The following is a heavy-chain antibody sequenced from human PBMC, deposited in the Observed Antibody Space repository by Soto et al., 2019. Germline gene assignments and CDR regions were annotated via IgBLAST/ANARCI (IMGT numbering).Heavy chain of an antibody. CDR1: GGSISSGSFY. J-gene: IGHJ6*03. Sequence: QVQLQESGPGLVKPSQTLSLICTVSGGSISSGSFYWSWIRQHPGKGPEWIGHISYSGNTYHNPSLKSRVSMSVDTSKSQFSLKLSSVTAADTAVYYCARGNAGAYSYRFRPFYYCYMDVWGKGTTVTVSS. V-gene: IGHV4-31*03. CDR3: ARGNAGAYSYRFRPFYYCYMDV. CDR2: ISYSGNT. D-gene: IGHD5-18*01.